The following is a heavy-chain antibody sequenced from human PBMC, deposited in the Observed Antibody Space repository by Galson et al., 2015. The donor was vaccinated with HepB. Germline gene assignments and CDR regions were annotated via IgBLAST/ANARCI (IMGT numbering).Heavy chain of an antibody. CDR3: AKDSAAGPSEYFQH. J-gene: IGHJ1*01. Sequence: SLRLSCAASGFTFSSYGMHWVRQAPGKGLEWVAAIWYDGSTKYYADSVKGRFTISRDNSKNTLYLQMNNLRAEDTAVYYCAKDSAAGPSEYFQHWGQGTLVIVSS. CDR2: IWYDGSTK. D-gene: IGHD6-13*01. V-gene: IGHV3-33*06. CDR1: GFTFSSYG.